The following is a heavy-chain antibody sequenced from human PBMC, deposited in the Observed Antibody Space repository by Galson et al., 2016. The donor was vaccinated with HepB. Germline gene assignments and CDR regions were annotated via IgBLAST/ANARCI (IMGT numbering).Heavy chain of an antibody. D-gene: IGHD1-26*01. V-gene: IGHV3-23*01. J-gene: IGHJ4*02. Sequence: SLRLSCAASGFTPGFTFSHEAMHWVRQAPGKRLEWVSAITGRGVTTYYADSVKGRFTISRDNSKNTLYLHMNSLRAEDTAVYYCAKPTASNGSYWGFDCWGQGTLVTVSS. CDR2: ITGRGVTT. CDR3: AKPTASNGSYWGFDC. CDR1: GFTPGFTFSHEA.